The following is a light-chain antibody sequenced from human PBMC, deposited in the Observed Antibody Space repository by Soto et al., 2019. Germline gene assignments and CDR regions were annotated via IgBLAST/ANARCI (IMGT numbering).Light chain of an antibody. J-gene: IGLJ1*01. CDR3: CSYAAGSTYV. Sequence: QSALTQPASVSGSPGQSITISCTGTSSDVGTYSLVSWYQQHPGKAPKLMIYEDTKWPSGVSSRFSGSKSGNTASLTISGLQAEDEADYYCCSYAAGSTYVFGTGTKVAVL. CDR2: EDT. V-gene: IGLV2-23*01. CDR1: SSDVGTYSL.